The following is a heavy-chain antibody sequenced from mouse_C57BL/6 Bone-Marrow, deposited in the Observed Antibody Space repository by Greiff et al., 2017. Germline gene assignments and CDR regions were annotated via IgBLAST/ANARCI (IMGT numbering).Heavy chain of an antibody. V-gene: IGHV5-4*03. CDR1: GFTFSSYA. D-gene: IGHD1-1*01. Sequence: DVKLQESGGGLVKPGGSLKLSCAASGFTFSSYAMSWVRQTPEKRLEWVATISAGGSYTYYPDNVKGRFPISRDNAKHNLYLQMSHLKSEDTAMFCWASAITTVVVPPRADWGQGTLVTVSA. CDR3: ASAITTVVVPPRAD. J-gene: IGHJ3*01. CDR2: ISAGGSYT.